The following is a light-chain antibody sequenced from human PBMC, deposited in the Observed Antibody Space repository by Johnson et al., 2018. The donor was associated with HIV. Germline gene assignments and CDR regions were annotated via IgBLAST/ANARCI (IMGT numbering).Light chain of an antibody. Sequence: QSVLTQPPSVSAAPGQKVTISCSGSSSNIGNNYVSWYQQLPGTAPKLLIYDNDKRPSGIPDRFSGSKSGTSATLGITGLQTGDEADYYCGTWDSSSLSAHFVFGTGTKVTVL. CDR2: DND. CDR3: GTWDSSSLSAHFV. V-gene: IGLV1-51*01. J-gene: IGLJ1*01. CDR1: SSNIGNNY.